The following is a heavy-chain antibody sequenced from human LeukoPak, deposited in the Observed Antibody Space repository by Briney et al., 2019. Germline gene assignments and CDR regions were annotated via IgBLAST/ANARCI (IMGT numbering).Heavy chain of an antibody. CDR2: INGSGGST. J-gene: IGHJ4*02. D-gene: IGHD3-10*01. V-gene: IGHV3-23*01. CDR3: ARGKGLLWFGEGFDY. CDR1: GFTFGSYA. Sequence: GGSLRLSCAASGFTFGSYAMSWVRQAPGKGLEWVSDINGSGGSTYYTDSVKGRFTISRDNSKNTLYLQMNSLRAEDTALYYCARGKGLLWFGEGFDYWGQGTLVTVSS.